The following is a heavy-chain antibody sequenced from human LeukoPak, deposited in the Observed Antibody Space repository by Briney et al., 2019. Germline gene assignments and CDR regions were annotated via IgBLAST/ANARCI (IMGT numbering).Heavy chain of an antibody. CDR1: GFTFSSYA. CDR3: AKEGLEGSGGSPDY. Sequence: GGSLRLSCAASGFTFSSYAMSWVRQAPGKGLEWVSAISGSGGSTYYADSVKGRFTISRDNSKNTLYLQMNSLRAEDTAVYYSAKEGLEGSGGSPDYWGQGTLVTVSS. V-gene: IGHV3-23*01. J-gene: IGHJ4*02. D-gene: IGHD2-15*01. CDR2: ISGSGGST.